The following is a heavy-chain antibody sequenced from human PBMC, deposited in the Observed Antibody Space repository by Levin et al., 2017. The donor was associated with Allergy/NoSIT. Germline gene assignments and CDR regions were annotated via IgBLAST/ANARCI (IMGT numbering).Heavy chain of an antibody. V-gene: IGHV6-1*01. CDR2: TYYRSKWYN. CDR3: ARRGDSSTGFAFDG. J-gene: IGHJ3*01. CDR1: GDSVSSNSAT. D-gene: IGHD1-1*01. Sequence: SETLSLTCAISGDSVSSNSATWDWIRQSPSRGLEWLGRTYYRSKWYNDYAVSVKSRITLNPDTSKNQISLQLNSVTPEDTAVYYCARRGDSSTGFAFDGWGLGTMVTVSS.